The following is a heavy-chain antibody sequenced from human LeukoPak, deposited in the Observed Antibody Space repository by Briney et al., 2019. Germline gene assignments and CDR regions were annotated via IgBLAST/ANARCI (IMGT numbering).Heavy chain of an antibody. CDR1: GYTFTGYY. V-gene: IGHV1-2*04. D-gene: IGHD2-2*01. J-gene: IGHJ3*02. CDR2: INPNSGGT. CDR3: ARDKGLVVAAIQAFDM. Sequence: GASVKVSCKASGYTFTGYYMHWVRQAPGQGLEWMGWINPNSGGTNYAQKFQGWVTMTRDTSISTAYMELSRLRSDDTAVYYCARDKGLVVAAIQAFDMWGQGTMVTVSS.